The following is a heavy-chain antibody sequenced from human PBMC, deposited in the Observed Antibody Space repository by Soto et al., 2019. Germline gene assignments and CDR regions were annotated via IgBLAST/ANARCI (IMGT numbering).Heavy chain of an antibody. CDR1: GGSISSYY. Sequence: PSETLSLTCTVSGGSISSYYWSWIRQPPGKGLEWIGYIYYSGSTNYNPSPKSRVTISVDTSKNQFSLKLSSVTAADTAVYYCARGRYSSSWHPMNWFDPWGQGTLGTV. CDR3: ARGRYSSSWHPMNWFDP. V-gene: IGHV4-59*01. J-gene: IGHJ5*02. D-gene: IGHD6-13*01. CDR2: IYYSGST.